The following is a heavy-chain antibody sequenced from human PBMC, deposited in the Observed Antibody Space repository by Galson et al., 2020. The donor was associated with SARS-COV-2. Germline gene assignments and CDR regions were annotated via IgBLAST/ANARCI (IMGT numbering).Heavy chain of an antibody. CDR3: SGTQYRGGWYGVPFDH. J-gene: IGHJ4*02. CDR1: GDTFRSHA. D-gene: IGHD6-19*01. CDR2: IIPIFGRS. V-gene: IGHV1-69*13. Sequence: SVKVSCKASGDTFRSHAFTWVRQAPGPGLEWMGRIIPIFGRSTVSQTFQGRVTISADVSTSTVYVELSGLRSEDTAVFFCSGTQYRGGWYGVPFDHWGQGTLVNVSS.